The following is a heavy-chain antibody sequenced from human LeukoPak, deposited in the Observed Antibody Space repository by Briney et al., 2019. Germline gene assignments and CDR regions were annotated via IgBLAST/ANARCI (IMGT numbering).Heavy chain of an antibody. J-gene: IGHJ5*02. V-gene: IGHV3-33*01. CDR2: IWYDGSNK. CDR3: ARIRSVGGKYYYDSSGYYWFDP. Sequence: GGSLRLSCAASGFTFSSYGMHWVRQAPGKGLEWVAVIWYDGSNKYYADSVKGRFTISRDNSKNTLYLQMNSLRAEDTAVYYCARIRSVGGKYYYDSSGYYWFDPWGQGTLVTVSS. D-gene: IGHD3-22*01. CDR1: GFTFSSYG.